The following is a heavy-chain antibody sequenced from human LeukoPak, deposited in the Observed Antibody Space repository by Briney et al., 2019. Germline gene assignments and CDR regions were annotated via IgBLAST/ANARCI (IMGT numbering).Heavy chain of an antibody. CDR1: GGSISSGGYY. D-gene: IGHD2-2*01. V-gene: IGHV4-31*03. Sequence: SETLSLTCTVSGGSISSGGYYWSWIRQHPGKGLEWIGYIYYSGNTYYNPYYNPSLKSRVSISVDTSKNQFSLKLSSVTAADTAVYYCASLPHCRSSSCPSYWGQGTLVTVSS. CDR3: ASLPHCRSSSCPSY. CDR2: IYYSGNT. J-gene: IGHJ4*02.